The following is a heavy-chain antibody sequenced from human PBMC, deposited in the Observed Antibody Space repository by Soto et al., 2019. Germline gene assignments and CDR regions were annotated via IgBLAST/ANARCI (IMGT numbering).Heavy chain of an antibody. V-gene: IGHV1-69*01. Sequence: QVQLVQSGAEVRKPGSSVRISCTASGDTLSYSAIGWLRQAPGQGLEWMGGITPSFGSPVYARKFQGRVTTAADHMVLNKLRCHDTAMYFCATYFTAVAYFENWGQGTLVTVSS. D-gene: IGHD5-18*01. CDR1: GDTLSYSA. CDR3: ATYFTAVAYFEN. CDR2: ITPSFGSP. J-gene: IGHJ4*02.